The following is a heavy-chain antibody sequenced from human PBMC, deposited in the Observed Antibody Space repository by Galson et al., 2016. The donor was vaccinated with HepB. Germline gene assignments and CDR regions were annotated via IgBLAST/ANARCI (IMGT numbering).Heavy chain of an antibody. D-gene: IGHD3-10*01. Sequence: SLRLSCAASGFTFDDYGMSWVRQAPGKGLEWVSGINWNGGSTGYADSVKVLFIISRDNTKTSLYLQMNSLRAEDTALYYCARGGRRGHDYWGQGTLVTVSS. V-gene: IGHV3-20*04. CDR3: ARGGRRGHDY. CDR1: GFTFDDYG. J-gene: IGHJ4*02. CDR2: INWNGGST.